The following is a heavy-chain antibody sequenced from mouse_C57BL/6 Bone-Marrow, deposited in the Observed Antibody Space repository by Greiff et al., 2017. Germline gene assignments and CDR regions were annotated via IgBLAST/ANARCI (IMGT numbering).Heavy chain of an antibody. J-gene: IGHJ3*01. D-gene: IGHD2-5*01. V-gene: IGHV1-9*01. CDR3: ARGSNYVWFAY. CDR1: GYPFTGYW. CDR2: LLTGSGSI. Sequence: QVQLKESGAELMKPGASLKLSCKAPGYPFTGYWIEWVKQRPGHGLEWIGELLTGSGSINYNEKFKGQATFTADTSSNTAYMQLSSLTTEDSAIYLCARGSNYVWFAYWCQGTLVTVSA.